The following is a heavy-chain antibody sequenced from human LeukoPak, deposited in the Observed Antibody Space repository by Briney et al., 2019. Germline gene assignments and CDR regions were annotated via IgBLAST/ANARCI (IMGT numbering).Heavy chain of an antibody. CDR3: RTDRYGDYGDYIDC. CDR1: GYTFTGYY. D-gene: IGHD4-17*01. J-gene: IGHJ4*02. CDR2: INPNSGGT. V-gene: IGHV1-2*02. Sequence: AASVKVSCKASGYTFTGYYMHWVRQAPGQGLEWMGWINPNSGGTNYAQKFQGRVTMTRDTSISTPYMELSRLRSDDTAVYYCRTDRYGDYGDYIDCWGQGTLVTVSS.